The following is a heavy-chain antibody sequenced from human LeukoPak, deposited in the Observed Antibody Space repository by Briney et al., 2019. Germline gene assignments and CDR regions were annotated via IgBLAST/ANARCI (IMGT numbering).Heavy chain of an antibody. CDR3: ARSGGRFLEWLSLRADGFDI. CDR2: IYPGDSDT. J-gene: IGHJ3*02. CDR1: GYSFTSYW. Sequence: GESLKISCKGSGYSFTSYWIGWVRQMPGKGLEWMGIIYPGDSDTRYSPSFQGQVTISADKSISTAYLQWSSLKASDTAIYYCARSGGRFLEWLSLRADGFDIWGQGTMVTVSS. D-gene: IGHD3-3*01. V-gene: IGHV5-51*01.